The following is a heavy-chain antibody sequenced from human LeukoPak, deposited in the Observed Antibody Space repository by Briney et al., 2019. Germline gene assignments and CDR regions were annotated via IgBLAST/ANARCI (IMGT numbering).Heavy chain of an antibody. D-gene: IGHD1-26*01. CDR1: RFTFDDYA. J-gene: IGHJ4*02. V-gene: IGHV3-9*01. Sequence: GGSLRLSCAASRFTFDDYAMHWVRQAPGKGLEWVSGISWNSGSIDYADSVKGRFTISRDNAKNSLYLQMNSLRAEDTALYYCVKDGGRGRYPYPYWGQGTLVTVSS. CDR2: ISWNSGSI. CDR3: VKDGGRGRYPYPY.